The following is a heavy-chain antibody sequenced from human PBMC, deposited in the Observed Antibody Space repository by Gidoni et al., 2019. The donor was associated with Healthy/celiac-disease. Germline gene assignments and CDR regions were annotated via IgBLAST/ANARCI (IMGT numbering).Heavy chain of an antibody. CDR3: AKEVDYGGNSGAFDI. Sequence: EVQLVESGGVVVQPGGSLRLSCAASGFTFDDYTMHWVRQAPGKGLEWVSLISWDGGSTYYADSVKGRFTISRDNSKNSLYLQMNSLRTEDTALYYCAKEVDYGGNSGAFDIWGQGTMVTVSS. D-gene: IGHD4-17*01. V-gene: IGHV3-43*01. J-gene: IGHJ3*02. CDR2: ISWDGGST. CDR1: GFTFDDYT.